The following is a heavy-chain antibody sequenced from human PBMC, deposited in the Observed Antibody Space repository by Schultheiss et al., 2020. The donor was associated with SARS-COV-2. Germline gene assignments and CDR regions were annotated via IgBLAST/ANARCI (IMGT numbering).Heavy chain of an antibody. Sequence: SWIRQHPGKGLEWVANIKQDGSEKYYVDSVKGRCTISRDNAKNSLYLQMNSLRAEDTAVYYCASTPTGYCSGGSCYPTYYFDYWGQGTTVTVSS. CDR3: ASTPTGYCSGGSCYPTYYFDY. CDR2: IKQDGSEK. D-gene: IGHD2-15*01. J-gene: IGHJ4*03. V-gene: IGHV3-7*03.